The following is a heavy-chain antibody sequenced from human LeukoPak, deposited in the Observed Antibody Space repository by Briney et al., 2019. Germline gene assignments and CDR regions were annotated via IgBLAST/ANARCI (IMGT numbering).Heavy chain of an antibody. Sequence: SGGSLRLSCAASGFTLSSYWMSWVRQAPGKGLEWVANIKYDGSGKYYADSVKGRFTISRDDAKNSLYLEMNRLRVEDTAVYYCARDLFSGSYQEDFWGQGTLVTVPS. J-gene: IGHJ4*02. V-gene: IGHV3-7*01. D-gene: IGHD1-26*01. CDR2: IKYDGSGK. CDR1: GFTLSSYW. CDR3: ARDLFSGSYQEDF.